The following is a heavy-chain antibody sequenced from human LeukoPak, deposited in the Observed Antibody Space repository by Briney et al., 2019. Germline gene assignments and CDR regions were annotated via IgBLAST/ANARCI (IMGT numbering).Heavy chain of an antibody. V-gene: IGHV1-69*05. Sequence: ASVKVSCKASGGTVSTYAISWVRQAPGQGLERMGRIIPSFGTANSAQKFQGRVTITTDESTSTAYMELSSLRSEDTAVYYCARALPGYSSSWHFDYWGQGTLVTVSS. CDR3: ARALPGYSSSWHFDY. J-gene: IGHJ4*02. CDR1: GGTVSTYA. D-gene: IGHD6-13*01. CDR2: IIPSFGTA.